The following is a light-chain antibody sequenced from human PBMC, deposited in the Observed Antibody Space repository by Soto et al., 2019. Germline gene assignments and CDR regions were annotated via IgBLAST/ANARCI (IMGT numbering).Light chain of an antibody. CDR1: SADDGGYNY. CDR3: TSYSTTTTLYV. V-gene: IGLV2-14*01. Sequence: QTVLTQASSVSGSQRQSNTGSWTGSSADDGGYNYVSWYQHHPGKAPKLIIYEAINRPSGVSSRFSGSKSGNTASLTISGLPTQDDPAYYCTSYSTTTTLYVFGTGTKLTVL. J-gene: IGLJ1*01. CDR2: EAI.